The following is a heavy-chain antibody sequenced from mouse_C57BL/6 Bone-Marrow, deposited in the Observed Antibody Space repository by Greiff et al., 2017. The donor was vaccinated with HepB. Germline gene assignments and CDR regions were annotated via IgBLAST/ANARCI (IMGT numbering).Heavy chain of an antibody. CDR1: GYSITSDY. J-gene: IGHJ4*01. CDR2: ISYSGST. CDR3: ASGYYFYAMDY. Sequence: DVKLQESGPGLAKPSQTLSLTCSVTGYSITSDYWHWIRKFPGNKLEYMGYISYSGSTYYNPSLKSRISITRDTSKNQYYLQLNSVTTEDTATYYCASGYYFYAMDYWGQGTSVTVSS. D-gene: IGHD2-3*01. V-gene: IGHV3-8*01.